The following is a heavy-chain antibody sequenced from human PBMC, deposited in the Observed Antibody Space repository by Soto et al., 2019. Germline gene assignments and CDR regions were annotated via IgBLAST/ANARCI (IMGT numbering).Heavy chain of an antibody. D-gene: IGHD6-13*01. J-gene: IGHJ6*02. CDR2: INPNSGGT. Sequence: WASVKVSGKASGYTFTGYYMHWVRQAPGQGLEWMGWINPNSGGTNYAQKFQGRVTMTRDTSISTAYMELSRLRSDDTAVYYCARDRVAALGYYYYYGMDVWGQGTTVTVSS. CDR3: ARDRVAALGYYYYYGMDV. V-gene: IGHV1-2*02. CDR1: GYTFTGYY.